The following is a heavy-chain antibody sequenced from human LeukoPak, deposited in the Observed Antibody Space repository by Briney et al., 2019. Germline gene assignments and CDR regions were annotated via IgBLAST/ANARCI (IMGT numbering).Heavy chain of an antibody. J-gene: IGHJ1*01. V-gene: IGHV4-59*01. CDR2: IYYSGST. CDR1: GGSISSYY. CDR3: ARDTPGGFQH. Sequence: SETLSLTCTVSGGSISSYYRSWIRQPPGKGLEWIGYIYYSGSTNYNPSLKSRVTISVDTSKNQFSLKLSSVTAADTAVYYCARDTPGGFQHWGQGTLVTVSS. D-gene: IGHD1-14*01.